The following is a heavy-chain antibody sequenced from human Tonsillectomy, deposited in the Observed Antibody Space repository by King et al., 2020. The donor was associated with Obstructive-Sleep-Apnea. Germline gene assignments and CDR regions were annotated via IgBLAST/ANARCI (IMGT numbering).Heavy chain of an antibody. CDR3: SREPSSDGYTRILDN. CDR1: GFTFSTYA. Sequence: VQLVESGGGVVQPGRSLRLSCAASGFTFSTYAMHWVRQAPGKGLEWVAVTSYDGNNKYYGDSVKGRFTVSRDNPKNTLYLHMNSLRAEDTAVYYCSREPSSDGYTRILDNFGHGSVVTVSS. J-gene: IGHJ4*01. D-gene: IGHD5-24*01. V-gene: IGHV3-30*04. CDR2: TSYDGNNK.